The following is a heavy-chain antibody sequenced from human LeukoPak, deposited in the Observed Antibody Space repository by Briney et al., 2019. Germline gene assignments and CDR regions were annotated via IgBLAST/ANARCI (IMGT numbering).Heavy chain of an antibody. D-gene: IGHD2-2*03. Sequence: PGGSLRLSCAASGFTFSSYGMHWVRQAPGKGLEWVAVIWYNGSNKYYADPVKGRFTISRDNSKNTLYLQMNSLRAEDTAVYYCARDPGYCSSTSCYPVFDYWGQGTLVTVSS. CDR2: IWYNGSNK. J-gene: IGHJ4*02. CDR1: GFTFSSYG. V-gene: IGHV3-33*01. CDR3: ARDPGYCSSTSCYPVFDY.